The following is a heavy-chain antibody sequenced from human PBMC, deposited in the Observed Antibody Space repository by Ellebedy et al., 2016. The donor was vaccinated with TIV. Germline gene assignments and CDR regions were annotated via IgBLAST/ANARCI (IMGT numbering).Heavy chain of an antibody. CDR2: IYHTGNT. V-gene: IGHV4-38-2*02. J-gene: IGHJ4*02. Sequence: MPSETLSLTCTVSGFSISSGYYWGWIRQPPGKGLEWIGNIYHTGNTDYNPSLKSRVIISVDTSKNQFSLNLNSVTAEDAGVYYCASEDYSTNWPPFDYWGQGILVTVSS. D-gene: IGHD2-2*01. CDR1: GFSISSGYY. CDR3: ASEDYSTNWPPFDY.